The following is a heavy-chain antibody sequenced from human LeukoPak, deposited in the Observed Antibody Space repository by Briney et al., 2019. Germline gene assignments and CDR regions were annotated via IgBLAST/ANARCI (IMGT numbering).Heavy chain of an antibody. D-gene: IGHD3-10*01. J-gene: IGHJ4*02. CDR3: ASQLWFGDLYFDY. Sequence: PSETLSLTCTVSGGSISGSSYYWGWIRQPPGKGLEWIGSIYYSGSTYYNPSLKSRVTISVDTSKNQFSLKLSSVTAADTAVYYCASQLWFGDLYFDYWGQGTLVTVSS. V-gene: IGHV4-39*07. CDR1: GGSISGSSYY. CDR2: IYYSGST.